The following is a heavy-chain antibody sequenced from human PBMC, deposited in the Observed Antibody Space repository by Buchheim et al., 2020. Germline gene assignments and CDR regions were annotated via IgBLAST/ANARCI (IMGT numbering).Heavy chain of an antibody. V-gene: IGHV3-23*01. CDR2: MSGRGDST. D-gene: IGHD5-18*01. CDR3: AKGVRGYSYSVDY. CDR1: GFTFSSYA. Sequence: EVQLLESGGGLVQPGGSLRLSCAASGFTFSSYAMLWVRQAPGKGLEWVSAMSGRGDSTYYADSVKGRFTISRDNSKNTLYLQMNSLRAWNTAVYYCAKGVRGYSYSVDYWGQGTL. J-gene: IGHJ4*02.